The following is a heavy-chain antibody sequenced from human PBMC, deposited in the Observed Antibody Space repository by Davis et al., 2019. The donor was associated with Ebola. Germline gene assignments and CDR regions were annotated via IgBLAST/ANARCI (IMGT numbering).Heavy chain of an antibody. CDR2: IRQDGSEK. D-gene: IGHD3-16*01. V-gene: IGHV3-7*03. Sequence: PGGSLTLSCAASGFSFSSHWMSWVRQAPGKGLEWVANIRQDGSEKHYVDSVKGRFTISRDNAKNSLYLQMNSLRVEDTAVYYCAREAVWRFDPWGQGTLVTVSS. CDR1: GFSFSSHW. J-gene: IGHJ5*02. CDR3: AREAVWRFDP.